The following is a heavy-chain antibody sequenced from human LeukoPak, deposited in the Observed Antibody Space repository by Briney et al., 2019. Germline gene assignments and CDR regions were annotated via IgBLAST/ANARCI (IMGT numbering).Heavy chain of an antibody. Sequence: GGSLRLSCAASGFTFSSYEMVWVRQAPGRGLEWVSYISSSGSSIYYADSVKGRFTISRDNAKNSLYLQINSLRAEDTAIYYCAGGQWLGFNYWGQGTLVTVSS. CDR1: GFTFSSYE. V-gene: IGHV3-48*03. J-gene: IGHJ4*02. D-gene: IGHD6-19*01. CDR3: AGGQWLGFNY. CDR2: ISSSGSSI.